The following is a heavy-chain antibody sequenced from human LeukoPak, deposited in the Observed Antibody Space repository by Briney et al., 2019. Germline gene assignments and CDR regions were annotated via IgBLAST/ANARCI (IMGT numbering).Heavy chain of an antibody. D-gene: IGHD1-26*01. CDR1: GFTFDDYG. CDR2: IWYDGGNE. V-gene: IGHV3-33*08. J-gene: IGHJ6*02. CDR3: ARAQAVGTSYYGMDV. Sequence: AGGSLRLSCAASGFTFDDYGMSWVRQAPGKGLEWVAAIWYDGGNEDYSDSVKGRFIISRDNSKNTLYLQMNSLRAEDTAIYYCARAQAVGTSYYGMDVWGQGTTVTVSS.